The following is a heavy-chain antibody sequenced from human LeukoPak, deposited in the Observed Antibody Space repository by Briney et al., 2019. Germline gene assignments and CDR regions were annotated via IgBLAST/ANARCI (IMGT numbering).Heavy chain of an antibody. D-gene: IGHD6-19*01. J-gene: IGHJ5*02. Sequence: GGSLRLSCAASGFTFSSYWMSWVRQAPGKGLVWVSRINSDGSSTSYADSVKGRFTISRDNAKNTLYLQMNSLRAEDTAVYYCARGSGWGDWFDPWGQGTLVTVSS. CDR2: INSDGSST. CDR3: ARGSGWGDWFDP. CDR1: GFTFSSYW. V-gene: IGHV3-74*01.